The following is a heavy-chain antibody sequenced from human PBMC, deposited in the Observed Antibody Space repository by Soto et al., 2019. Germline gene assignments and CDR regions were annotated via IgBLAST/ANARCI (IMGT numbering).Heavy chain of an antibody. V-gene: IGHV4-30-4*01. CDR2: IYYSGST. CDR1: GGSISSGDYY. CDR3: ARAGSYPYNWNSRTLDNFDY. D-gene: IGHD1-7*01. J-gene: IGHJ4*02. Sequence: PSETLSLTCTVSGGSISSGDYYWSWIRQPPGKGLEWIGYIYYSGSTYYNPSLKSRVTISVDTSKNQFSLKLSSVTAADTAVYYCARAGSYPYNWNSRTLDNFDYWGQGTLVTVSS.